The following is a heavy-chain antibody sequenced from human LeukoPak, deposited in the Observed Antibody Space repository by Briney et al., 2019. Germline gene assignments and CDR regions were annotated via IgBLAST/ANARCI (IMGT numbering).Heavy chain of an antibody. J-gene: IGHJ4*02. CDR2: IYHSGST. Sequence: SETLSLTCTVSGGSISSGDYYWSWIRQPPGKGLEWIGYIYHSGSTYYNPSLKSRVTISVDTSKNQFSLKLSSVTAADTAVYYCARENYDILTGYYFDYWGQGTLVTVSS. D-gene: IGHD3-9*01. CDR3: ARENYDILTGYYFDY. V-gene: IGHV4-30-4*01. CDR1: GGSISSGDYY.